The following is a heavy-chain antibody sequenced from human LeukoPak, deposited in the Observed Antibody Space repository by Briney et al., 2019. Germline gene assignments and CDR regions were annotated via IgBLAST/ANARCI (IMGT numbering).Heavy chain of an antibody. CDR2: FDPEDGET. CDR3: ATVDSSSWYPFDY. J-gene: IGHJ4*02. Sequence: ASVKVSCKVSGYTLTELFMHWVRQAPGKGLEWMGGFDPEDGETIYAQKFQGRVTMTEDTSTDTAYMELSSLRSEDTAVYYCATVDSSSWYPFDYWGQGTLVTVSS. CDR1: GYTLTELF. D-gene: IGHD6-13*01. V-gene: IGHV1-24*01.